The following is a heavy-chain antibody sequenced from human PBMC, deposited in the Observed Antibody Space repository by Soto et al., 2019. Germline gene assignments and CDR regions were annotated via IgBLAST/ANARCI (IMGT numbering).Heavy chain of an antibody. CDR2: IYYSGST. CDR3: ARGLRGSSWYRWFDP. CDR1: GGSISSSSYY. D-gene: IGHD6-13*01. V-gene: IGHV4-39*01. J-gene: IGHJ5*02. Sequence: PSETLSLTCTVSGGSISSSSYYWGWIRQPPGKGLEWIGSIYYSGSTYYNPSLKSRVTISVDTSKNQFSLKLSSVTAADTAVYYCARGLRGSSWYRWFDPWGQGTLVTVSS.